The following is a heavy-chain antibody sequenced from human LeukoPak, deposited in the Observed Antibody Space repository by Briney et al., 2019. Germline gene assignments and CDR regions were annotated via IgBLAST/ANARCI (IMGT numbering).Heavy chain of an antibody. CDR2: IYTSGST. CDR3: ARESSSWYSYGMDV. CDR1: GGSISGYY. V-gene: IGHV4-4*07. D-gene: IGHD6-13*01. Sequence: SETLSLTCTVSGGSISGYYWSWIRQPAGKGLEWIGRIYTSGSTNYNPSLKSRVTMSVDTSKNQFSLKLSSETAADTAVYYCARESSSWYSYGMDVWGQGTTVTVSS. J-gene: IGHJ6*02.